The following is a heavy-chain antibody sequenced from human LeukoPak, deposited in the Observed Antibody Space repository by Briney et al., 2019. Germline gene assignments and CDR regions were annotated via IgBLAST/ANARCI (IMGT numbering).Heavy chain of an antibody. CDR1: GFSFSNSA. J-gene: IGHJ4*02. D-gene: IGHD2-21*01. CDR2: ISGSGNT. Sequence: GGSLRLSFAASGFSFSNSAMSWVRQAPGKGLEWVSSISGSGNTYYADSVKGRFTISRDTSKNTLYLQMNSLRADDTAVYYCACGFVAPDSWGQGTLVTVSS. CDR3: ACGFVAPDS. V-gene: IGHV3-23*01.